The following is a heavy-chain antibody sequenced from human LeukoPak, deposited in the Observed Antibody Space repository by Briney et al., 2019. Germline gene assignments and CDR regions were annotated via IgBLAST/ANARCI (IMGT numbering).Heavy chain of an antibody. CDR1: GFIFSSYG. Sequence: GGSLKLSCAASGFIFSSYGMHWVRQAPGKGLEWMAVISYDGSNKYYADSVKGRFTISRDNSKNTLYLQMNSLRAEDTAVYYCAKDRRPGGYCSSTSCYVGGYFDYWGQGTLVTVSS. D-gene: IGHD2-2*01. J-gene: IGHJ4*02. CDR3: AKDRRPGGYCSSTSCYVGGYFDY. V-gene: IGHV3-30*18. CDR2: ISYDGSNK.